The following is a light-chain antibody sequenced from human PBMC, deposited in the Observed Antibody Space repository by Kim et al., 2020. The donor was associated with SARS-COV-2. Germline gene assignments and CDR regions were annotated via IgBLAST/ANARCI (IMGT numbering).Light chain of an antibody. CDR2: KVS. Sequence: DVVMTQSPLSLPVTLGQPASISCRSSQSLVYSDGNTYLTWFQQRPGQSPRRLIYKVSNRDSGVPDRFSGSGSGTDFTLKISRVEAEDVGAYYCMQGTHWPPITFGQGTRLEIK. J-gene: IGKJ5*01. CDR1: QSLVYSDGNTY. V-gene: IGKV2-30*01. CDR3: MQGTHWPPIT.